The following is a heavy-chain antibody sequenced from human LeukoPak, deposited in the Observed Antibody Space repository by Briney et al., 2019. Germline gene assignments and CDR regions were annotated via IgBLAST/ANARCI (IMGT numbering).Heavy chain of an antibody. CDR3: AGLSGYRYFDY. J-gene: IGHJ4*02. V-gene: IGHV3-48*03. CDR1: GFIFSSYE. D-gene: IGHD3-3*01. CDR2: ISSSGTTI. Sequence: PGGSLRLSCAASGFIFSSYEMNWVRQAPGKGLEWVSYISSSGTTIYYADSVKGRFTISRDNAKNSLYLQMNSLRAEDTAVYYCAGLSGYRYFDYWGQGTLVTVS.